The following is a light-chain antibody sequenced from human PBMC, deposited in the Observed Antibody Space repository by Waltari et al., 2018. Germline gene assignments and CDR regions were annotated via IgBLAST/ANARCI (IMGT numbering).Light chain of an antibody. CDR1: SSDVGSSDY. V-gene: IGLV2-8*01. J-gene: IGLJ2*01. CDR3: SSNAGINNFV. Sequence: QSALTQPPSASGSPGQTVTISCAGTSSDVGSSDYVSWYQKHPGQAPKLLIYHCTNRPSGVPSRFSGSKSGNTASLTVSGLQAEDEADYYGSSNAGINNFVFGGGTKLTVL. CDR2: HCT.